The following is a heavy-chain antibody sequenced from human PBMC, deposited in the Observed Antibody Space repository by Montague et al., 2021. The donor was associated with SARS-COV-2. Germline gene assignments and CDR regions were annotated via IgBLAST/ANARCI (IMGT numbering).Heavy chain of an antibody. CDR2: IYYSGST. CDR1: GGSISSSSYY. D-gene: IGHD3-10*01. Sequence: SETRSLTCTVSGGSISSSSYYWGWIRQPPGKGLEWIGNIYYSGSTYYNPSLKSRVTISLDSSKNQFSLNLTSVTAADTAVYYCARGSMVRGGKVYYGVDVWGQGTTVTVSS. CDR3: ARGSMVRGGKVYYGVDV. J-gene: IGHJ6*02. V-gene: IGHV4-39*07.